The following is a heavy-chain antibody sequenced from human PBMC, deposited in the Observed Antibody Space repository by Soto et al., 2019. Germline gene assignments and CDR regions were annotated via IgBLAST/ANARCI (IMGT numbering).Heavy chain of an antibody. J-gene: IGHJ6*02. CDR3: AKDLGRSSTSCYSYYYYGMDV. Sequence: GGSLRLSCAASGFTFSSYAMSWVRQAPGKGLEWVSAISGSGGSTYYADSVKGRFTISRDNSKNTLYLQMNSLRAEDTAVYYCAKDLGRSSTSCYSYYYYGMDVWGQGTTVTVSS. CDR1: GFTFSSYA. D-gene: IGHD2-2*02. V-gene: IGHV3-23*01. CDR2: ISGSGGST.